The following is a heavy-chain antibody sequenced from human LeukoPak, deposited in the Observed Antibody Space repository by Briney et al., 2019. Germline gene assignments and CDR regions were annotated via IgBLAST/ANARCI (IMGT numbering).Heavy chain of an antibody. CDR1: GFTFSSYA. J-gene: IGHJ6*03. CDR3: AKKEGNAGATWYMVV. CDR2: ISGSGGTT. D-gene: IGHD2-8*01. Sequence: SGGSLRLSCAASGFTFSSYAMSWVRQAPGKGLEWVSAISGSGGTTFYADSVKGRFTISRDNSKNTLYLQMNSLRAEDTAIYYCAKKEGNAGATWYMVVWGNGTTVTVSS. V-gene: IGHV3-23*01.